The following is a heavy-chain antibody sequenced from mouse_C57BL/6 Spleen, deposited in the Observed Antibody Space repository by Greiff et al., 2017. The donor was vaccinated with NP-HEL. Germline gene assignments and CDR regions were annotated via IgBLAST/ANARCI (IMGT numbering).Heavy chain of an antibody. V-gene: IGHV1-72*01. CDR2: IDPNSGGT. Sequence: QVQLKQPGAELVKPGASVKLSCKASGYTFTSYWMHWVKQRPGRGLEWIGRIDPNSGGTKYNEKFKSKATLTVDKPSSTAYMQLSSLTSEDSAVYYCARGGFTTVVARDYFDYWGQGTTLTVSS. CDR3: ARGGFTTVVARDYFDY. CDR1: GYTFTSYW. D-gene: IGHD1-1*01. J-gene: IGHJ2*01.